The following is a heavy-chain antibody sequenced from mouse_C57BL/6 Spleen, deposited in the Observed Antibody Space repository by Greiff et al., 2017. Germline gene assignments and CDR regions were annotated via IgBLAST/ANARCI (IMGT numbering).Heavy chain of an antibody. D-gene: IGHD2-1*01. CDR3: AKNHGNYVKAMDY. J-gene: IGHJ4*01. CDR2: IWRGGST. Sequence: VKLQQSGPGLVQPSQSLSITCTVSGFSLTSYGVHWVRQSPGKGLEWLGVIWRGGSTDYNAAFMSRLSITKDNSKSQVFFKMNSLQADDTAIYYCAKNHGNYVKAMDYWGQGTSVTVSS. V-gene: IGHV2-5*01. CDR1: GFSLTSYG.